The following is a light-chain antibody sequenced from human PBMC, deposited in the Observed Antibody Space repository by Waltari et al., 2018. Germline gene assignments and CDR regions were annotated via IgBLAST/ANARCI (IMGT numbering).Light chain of an antibody. CDR3: SSYAGSNNFV. Sequence: SGLTQAPSASGSPGQSVTISCTGTSSAVGASNYVPWYQQHPGKGPKVIIYEVNKRPSGVPDRFSGSKSGNTASLTVSGLQAEDEADYYCSSYAGSNNFVFGSGTTVTVL. CDR1: SSAVGASNY. J-gene: IGLJ1*01. CDR2: EVN. V-gene: IGLV2-8*01.